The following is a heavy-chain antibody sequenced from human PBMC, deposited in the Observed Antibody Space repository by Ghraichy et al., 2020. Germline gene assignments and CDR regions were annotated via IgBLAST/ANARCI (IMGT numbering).Heavy chain of an antibody. CDR3: AREGNYDFWSGYPAGPNIDY. Sequence: GGSLRLSCAASGFTFSSYSMNWVRQAPGKGLEWVSSISSSSSYIYYADSVKGRFTISRDNAKNSLYLQMNSLRAEDTAVYYCAREGNYDFWSGYPAGPNIDYWGPGTLVTVSS. V-gene: IGHV3-21*01. J-gene: IGHJ4*02. CDR2: ISSSSSYI. CDR1: GFTFSSYS. D-gene: IGHD3-3*01.